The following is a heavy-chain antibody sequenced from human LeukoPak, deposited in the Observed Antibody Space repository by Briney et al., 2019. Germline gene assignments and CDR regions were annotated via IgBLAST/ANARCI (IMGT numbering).Heavy chain of an antibody. CDR1: GFTFSSYG. V-gene: IGHV3-33*06. CDR3: AKDLIAAAMLGYLDN. D-gene: IGHD6-25*01. CDR2: IWYDGSNK. Sequence: PGGSLRLSCAASGFTFSSYGMHWVRQAPGKGLEWVAVIWYDGSNKYYADSVKGRFTISRDNSKNTLFLQMNSLRAEDTAVYYCAKDLIAAAMLGYLDNWGQGTLVTVFS. J-gene: IGHJ4*02.